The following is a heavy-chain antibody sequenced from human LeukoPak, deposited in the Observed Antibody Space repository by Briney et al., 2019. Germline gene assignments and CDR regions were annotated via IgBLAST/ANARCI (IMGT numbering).Heavy chain of an antibody. D-gene: IGHD3-22*01. CDR1: GYTFTSYD. J-gene: IGHJ3*02. Sequence: GASVKVSCKASGYTFTSYDINWVRQATGQGLEWMGIINPSGGSTSYAQKFQGRVTMTRDMSTSTVYMELSSLRSEDTAVYYCARDFVHYYDSSGFKDLGAFDIWGQGTMVTVSS. CDR2: INPSGGST. V-gene: IGHV1-46*01. CDR3: ARDFVHYYDSSGFKDLGAFDI.